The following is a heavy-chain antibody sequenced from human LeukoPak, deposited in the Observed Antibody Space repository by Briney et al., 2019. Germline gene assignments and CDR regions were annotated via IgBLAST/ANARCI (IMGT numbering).Heavy chain of an antibody. J-gene: IGHJ6*04. Sequence: PGGSLRLSCAASGFTFSSYWMSWVRQAPGKGLEWVSSISSSSSYIYYVDSVKGRFTISRDNAKNSLYLQMNSLRAEDTAVYYCAELGITMIGGVWGKGTTVTISS. CDR3: AELGITMIGGV. V-gene: IGHV3-21*01. CDR2: ISSSSSYI. D-gene: IGHD3-10*02. CDR1: GFTFSSYW.